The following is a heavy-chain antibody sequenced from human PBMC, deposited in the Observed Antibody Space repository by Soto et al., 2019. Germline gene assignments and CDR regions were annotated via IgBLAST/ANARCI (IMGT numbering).Heavy chain of an antibody. CDR2: ISASGST. CDR3: ARRDRSGFSYWLDT. D-gene: IGHD3-22*01. V-gene: IGHV4-31*02. Sequence: SETLSLTCTVSGGSISDGYYWTWIRQHPGKGLEWIGSISASGSTSYNPSLKSRLTVSVDKSKNQFSLNLRSVTAADTAVYYCARRDRSGFSYWLDTWGQGTLVTVS. CDR1: GGSISDGYY. J-gene: IGHJ5*02.